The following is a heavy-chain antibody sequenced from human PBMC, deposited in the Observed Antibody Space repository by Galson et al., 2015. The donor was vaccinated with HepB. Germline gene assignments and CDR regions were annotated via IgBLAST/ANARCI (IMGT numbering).Heavy chain of an antibody. CDR3: AKIAVAGPNWFDP. V-gene: IGHV3-30*04. CDR2: ISYDGSNK. D-gene: IGHD6-19*01. J-gene: IGHJ5*02. CDR1: GFTFSSYA. Sequence: SLRLSCAASGFTFSSYAMHWVRQAPGKGLEWVAVISYDGSNKYYADSVKGRFTISRDNSKNTLYLQMNSLRAEDTAVYYCAKIAVAGPNWFDPWGQGTLVTVSS.